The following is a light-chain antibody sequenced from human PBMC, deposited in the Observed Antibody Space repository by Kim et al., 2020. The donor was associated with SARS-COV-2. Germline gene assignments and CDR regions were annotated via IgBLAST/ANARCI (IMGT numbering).Light chain of an antibody. CDR3: QAWDSIVV. CDR1: KLGDKY. Sequence: SYELTQPPSVSVSPGQTASITCSGDKLGDKYACWYQQKPGQSPVLVIYQDSKRPSGIPERFSGPNSGNTATLTISGTQAMDEADYYCQAWDSIVVFGGGT. CDR2: QDS. J-gene: IGLJ2*01. V-gene: IGLV3-1*01.